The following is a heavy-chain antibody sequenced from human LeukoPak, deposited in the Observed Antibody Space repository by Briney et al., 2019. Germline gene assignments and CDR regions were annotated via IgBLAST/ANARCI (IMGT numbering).Heavy chain of an antibody. D-gene: IGHD3-10*01. J-gene: IGHJ4*02. V-gene: IGHV4-59*01. Sequence: PSENLSLNCTVSGVSISGYYWSWIRQPPGRGLKWIMYIYYSGSTNYNPSLKSRVTISVDTSKNQFSLKLSSVTAADTAVYYCARDKVITMVRGAPTEYYFDSWGQGTLVTVSS. CDR2: IYYSGST. CDR1: GVSISGYY. CDR3: ARDKVITMVRGAPTEYYFDS.